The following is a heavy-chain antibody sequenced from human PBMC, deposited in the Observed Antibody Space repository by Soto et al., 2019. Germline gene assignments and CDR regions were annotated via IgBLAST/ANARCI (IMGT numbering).Heavy chain of an antibody. CDR3: ARGQGAAAGTYSSWFDP. V-gene: IGHV4-34*01. CDR1: GGSFSGYY. J-gene: IGHJ5*02. D-gene: IGHD6-13*01. Sequence: PSETLSLTCAVYGGSFSGYYWSWIRQPPGKGLEWIGEINHSGSTNYNPSLKSRVTISVDTSKNQFSLKLSSVTAADTAVYYCARGQGAAAGTYSSWFDPWGQGTLVTVSS. CDR2: INHSGST.